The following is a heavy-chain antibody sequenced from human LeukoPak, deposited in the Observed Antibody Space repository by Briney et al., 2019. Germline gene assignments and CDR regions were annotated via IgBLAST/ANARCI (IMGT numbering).Heavy chain of an antibody. J-gene: IGHJ3*02. CDR2: IIPIFGTA. CDR3: ARPPLPYYYDSSGTKGYAFDI. D-gene: IGHD3-22*01. CDR1: GGTFSGYA. V-gene: IGHV1-69*05. Sequence: GASVKVSCKASGGTFSGYAISWVRQAPGQGLEWMGGIIPIFGTANYAQKFQGRVTITTDESTSTAYMELSSLRSEDTAVYYCARPPLPYYYDSSGTKGYAFDIWGQGTMVTVSS.